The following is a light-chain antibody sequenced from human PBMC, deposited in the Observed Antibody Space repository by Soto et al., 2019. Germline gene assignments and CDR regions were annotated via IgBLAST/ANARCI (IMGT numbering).Light chain of an antibody. V-gene: IGKV1-5*03. CDR2: KAS. J-gene: IGKJ1*01. CDR3: QPYNSYSRT. CDR1: ESISNF. Sequence: DIQMTRSPSTLSASVGDRVTITCRASESISNFLAWYQQKPGKAPNLLIYKASSLESGVPSRFSGSGSGTEFTLTISSLQPDDFGTYYCQPYNSYSRTFGQGTKVDIK.